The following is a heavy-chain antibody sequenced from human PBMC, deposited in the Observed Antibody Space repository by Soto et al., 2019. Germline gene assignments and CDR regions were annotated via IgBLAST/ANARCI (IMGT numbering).Heavy chain of an antibody. V-gene: IGHV3-23*01. CDR1: GFSFSYSA. CDR2: ISGNGGFT. Sequence: EVQLLDSGGGLVQPGGSQRLSCAASGFSFSYSAMGWVRQAPGKGLECVSGISGNGGFTYYADSVKGRFIISRDNSKNTVDLQMNNLRAEDTAVYYCVRETKNAFDVWGQGTVVTVSS. J-gene: IGHJ3*01. CDR3: VRETKNAFDV.